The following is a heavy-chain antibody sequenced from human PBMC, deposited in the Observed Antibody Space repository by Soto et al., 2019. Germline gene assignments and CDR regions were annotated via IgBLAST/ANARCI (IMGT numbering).Heavy chain of an antibody. CDR1: GGSFSGYY. D-gene: IGHD2-15*01. J-gene: IGHJ4*02. Sequence: TSETLSLTCAVYGGSFSGYYWSWIRQPPGKGLEWIGEINHSGSTNYNPSLKSRVTISVDTSKNQFSLKLSSVTAADTAVYYCARGRGYCSGGSCYQGFYWGQGTLVTVSS. CDR2: INHSGST. V-gene: IGHV4-34*01. CDR3: ARGRGYCSGGSCYQGFY.